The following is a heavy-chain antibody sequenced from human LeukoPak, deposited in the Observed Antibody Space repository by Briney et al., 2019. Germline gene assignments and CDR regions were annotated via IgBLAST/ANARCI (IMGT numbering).Heavy chain of an antibody. CDR1: GYSFTSYW. V-gene: IGHV5-51*01. D-gene: IGHD3-22*01. CDR3: ARHAMGRHITMIGNFDY. Sequence: GESLKISCKGCGYSFTSYWIGWVRQMPGKGLEWMGIIYPGDSDTRYSPSFQGQVTISADKSISTAYLQWSSLKASDTAMHYCARHAMGRHITMIGNFDYWGQGTLVTVSS. CDR2: IYPGDSDT. J-gene: IGHJ4*02.